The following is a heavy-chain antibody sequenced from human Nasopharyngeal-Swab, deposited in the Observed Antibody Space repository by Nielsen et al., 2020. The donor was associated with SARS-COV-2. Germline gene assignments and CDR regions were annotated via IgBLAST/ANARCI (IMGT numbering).Heavy chain of an antibody. CDR2: ISSSGSTI. D-gene: IGHD2-15*01. CDR3: ARDTCSGGSCYTDY. Sequence: GESLKISCAASGFTFSSYEMNWVRQAPGKGLEWVSYISSSGSTIYYADSVKGRFTISRDNAKNSLYLQMNSLRAEDTAVYYCARDTCSGGSCYTDYWGQGNPGHRLL. V-gene: IGHV3-48*03. J-gene: IGHJ4*02. CDR1: GFTFSSYE.